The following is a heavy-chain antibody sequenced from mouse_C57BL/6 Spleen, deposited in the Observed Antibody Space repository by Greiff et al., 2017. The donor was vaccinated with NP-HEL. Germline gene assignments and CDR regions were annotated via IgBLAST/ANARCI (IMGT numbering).Heavy chain of an antibody. CDR3: ARGRGYGYGYFDV. V-gene: IGHV1-64*01. CDR2: IHPNSGST. Sequence: QVQLQQPGAELVKPGTSVKLSCKASGYTFTSYWMHWVKQRPGQGLEWIGMIHPNSGSTNYNEKFKSKATLTVDKSSSTAYMQLSSLTSEDSAVYYCARGRGYGYGYFDVWGTGTTVTVSS. J-gene: IGHJ1*03. D-gene: IGHD1-1*02. CDR1: GYTFTSYW.